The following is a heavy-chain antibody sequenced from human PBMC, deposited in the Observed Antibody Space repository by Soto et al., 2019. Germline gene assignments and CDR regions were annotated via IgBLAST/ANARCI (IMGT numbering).Heavy chain of an antibody. J-gene: IGHJ3*02. Sequence: ASVKVSCKASGYTFTSYYMHWVRQAPGQGLEWMGIINPSGGSTSYAQKFQGRVTMTRDTSTSTVYMELSSLRSEDTAVYYCARGDYGDYASYAFDIWGQGTMVTVSS. D-gene: IGHD4-17*01. CDR2: INPSGGST. CDR3: ARGDYGDYASYAFDI. CDR1: GYTFTSYY. V-gene: IGHV1-46*01.